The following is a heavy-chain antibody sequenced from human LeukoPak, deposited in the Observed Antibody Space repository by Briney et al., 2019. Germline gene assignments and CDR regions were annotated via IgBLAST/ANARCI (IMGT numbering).Heavy chain of an antibody. Sequence: PGRSLRLSCAASGFTFDDYAMHWVRQAPGKGLXXXXGISWNSGSIGYADSVKGRFTISRDNAKNSLYLQMNSLRAEDTALYYCAKDVDSGSYFLDYWGQGTLVTVSS. CDR1: GFTFDDYA. V-gene: IGHV3-9*01. CDR2: ISWNSGSI. J-gene: IGHJ4*02. CDR3: AKDVDSGSYFLDY. D-gene: IGHD1-26*01.